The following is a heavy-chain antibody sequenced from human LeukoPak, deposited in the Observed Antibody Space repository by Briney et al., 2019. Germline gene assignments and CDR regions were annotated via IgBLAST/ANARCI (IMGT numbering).Heavy chain of an antibody. J-gene: IGHJ4*02. CDR1: GFTFTDYA. V-gene: IGHV3-30-3*01. Sequence: TGGSLGLSCAASGFTFTDYAIHWVRQAPGKGLEWVAVISYDGDHKYYPDSVKGRFTISRDNSKNTVYLQMNSLRVEDTAVYFCARKYYSGNYYVFDYWGQGTLVTVSS. CDR2: ISYDGDHK. D-gene: IGHD1-26*01. CDR3: ARKYYSGNYYVFDY.